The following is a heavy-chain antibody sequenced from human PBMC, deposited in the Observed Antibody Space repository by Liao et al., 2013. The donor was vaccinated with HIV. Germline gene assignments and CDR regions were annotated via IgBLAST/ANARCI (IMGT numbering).Heavy chain of an antibody. V-gene: IGHV4-34*01. CDR1: GGSFSGYY. CDR2: INHSGST. CDR3: ARAHWGRGAFDI. Sequence: QVQLQQWGAGLLKPSETLSLTCAVYGGSFSGYYWSWIRQPPGKGLEWIGEINHSGSTNYNPSLKSRVTISVDTSKNQFSLKLSSVTAADTAVYYCARAHWGRGAFDIWGQGTMVTVSS. J-gene: IGHJ3*02. D-gene: IGHD7-27*01.